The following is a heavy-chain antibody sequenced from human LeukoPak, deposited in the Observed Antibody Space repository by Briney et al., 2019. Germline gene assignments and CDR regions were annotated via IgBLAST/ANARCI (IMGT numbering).Heavy chain of an antibody. V-gene: IGHV1-2*02. Sequence: GASVKVSCKASGYTFTGYYMHWVRQAPGQGLEWMGWINPNSGGTNYAQKFQGRVTMTRDTSISTAYMELSRLRSDDTAVYYCARDPTYYDFWSGYYASPPHYFDYWGQGTLVTVSS. J-gene: IGHJ4*02. CDR2: INPNSGGT. CDR3: ARDPTYYDFWSGYYASPPHYFDY. D-gene: IGHD3-3*01. CDR1: GYTFTGYY.